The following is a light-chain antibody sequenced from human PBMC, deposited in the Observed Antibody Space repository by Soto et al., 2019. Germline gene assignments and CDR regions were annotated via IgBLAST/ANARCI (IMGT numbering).Light chain of an antibody. CDR2: DVS. V-gene: IGLV2-14*01. CDR1: SSDVGGYNY. J-gene: IGLJ2*01. CDR3: SSYTTSSTPYVV. Sequence: QAVVTQPASVSGSPGQSITISCTGTSSDVGGYNYVSWYQQHPGKAPKLMIYDVSNRPSGVSNRFSGSKSGNTASLTISGLQAEDEADYYCSSYTTSSTPYVVFGGGTKLTVL.